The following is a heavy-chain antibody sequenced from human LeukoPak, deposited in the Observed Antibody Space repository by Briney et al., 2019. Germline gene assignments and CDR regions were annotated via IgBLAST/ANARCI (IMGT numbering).Heavy chain of an antibody. CDR3: ARATLKGIAALNNWFDP. CDR1: GGSISSSSYY. D-gene: IGHD6-13*01. CDR2: IYYSGST. V-gene: IGHV4-39*07. J-gene: IGHJ5*02. Sequence: SETLSLTCTVSGGSISSSSYYWGWIRQPPGKGLEWIGSIYYSGSTYYNPSLKSRVTISVDTSKNQFSLKLSSVTAADTAVYYCARATLKGIAALNNWFDPWGQGTLVTVSS.